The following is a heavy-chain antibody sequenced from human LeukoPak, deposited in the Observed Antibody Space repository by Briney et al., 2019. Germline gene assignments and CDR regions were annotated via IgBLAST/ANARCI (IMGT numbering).Heavy chain of an antibody. CDR3: TRVRSGNDFDY. D-gene: IGHD3-10*01. CDR1: GFTFGDHA. J-gene: IGHJ4*02. Sequence: GGSLRLSCSASGFTFGDHAVSWVRQAPGKGLEWVGFIGSKGYGGTTEYAASVEGRFSLSRDDSKSFVYLQMSSLKTEDTAVYYCTRVRSGNDFDYWGQGTLVTVSS. CDR2: IGSKGYGGTT. V-gene: IGHV3-49*04.